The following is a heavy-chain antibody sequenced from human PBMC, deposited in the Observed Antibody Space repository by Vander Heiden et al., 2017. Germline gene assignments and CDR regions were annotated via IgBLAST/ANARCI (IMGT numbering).Heavy chain of an antibody. CDR3: ARVMGSSGPKGYYYYYGMDV. CDR2: IIPIFGTA. CDR1: GGTFSSSA. J-gene: IGHJ6*02. D-gene: IGHD5-12*01. Sequence: QVQLVQSGAEVKKPGSSVKVSCKASGGTFSSSASSWVRQAPGQGLEWMGGIIPIFGTANYAQKFQGRVTITADESTSTAYMELSSLRSEDTAVYYCARVMGSSGPKGYYYYYGMDVWGQGTTVTVSS. V-gene: IGHV1-69*01.